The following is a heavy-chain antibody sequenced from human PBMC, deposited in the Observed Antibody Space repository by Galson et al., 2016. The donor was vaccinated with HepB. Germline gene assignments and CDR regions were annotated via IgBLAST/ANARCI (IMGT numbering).Heavy chain of an antibody. V-gene: IGHV4-28*01. CDR3: AKKKSGIHPFDP. Sequence: ETLSLTCAVSGVSINSNNWWGWIRQAPGKGLEWIGYIDYTGSTYYNPSVKSRVTMSVDTSKNQVSLKLRSVTAVDTAVYYCAKKKSGIHPFDPWGQGTLVIVSS. CDR2: IDYTGST. D-gene: IGHD1-26*01. J-gene: IGHJ5*02. CDR1: GVSINSNNW.